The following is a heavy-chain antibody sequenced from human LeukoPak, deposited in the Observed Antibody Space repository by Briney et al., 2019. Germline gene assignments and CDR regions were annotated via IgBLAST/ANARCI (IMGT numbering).Heavy chain of an antibody. Sequence: GGSLRLSCAASGFTFSSYSMNWDRQAPGKGLEWVSSISSSSSYIYYADSVKGRFTISRDNAKNSLYLQMNSLRAEDTAVYYCARDRTRGWPYCSSTSCSESDYWGQGTLVTVSS. D-gene: IGHD2-2*01. V-gene: IGHV3-21*01. CDR1: GFTFSSYS. J-gene: IGHJ4*02. CDR2: ISSSSSYI. CDR3: ARDRTRGWPYCSSTSCSESDY.